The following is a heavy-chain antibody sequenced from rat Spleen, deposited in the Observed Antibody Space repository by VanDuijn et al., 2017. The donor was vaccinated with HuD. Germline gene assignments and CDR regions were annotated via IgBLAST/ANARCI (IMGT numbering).Heavy chain of an antibody. Sequence: EVQLVESGGGLVQPGRSLKLSCAASGFTFSDFNMAWVRQSPKKGLEWVATISYDGSSTYYRDSVKGRFTISRDNAKSTLYLQMDSLRSEDTATYYCARTMGITTGYVMDAWGQGASVTVSS. J-gene: IGHJ4*01. V-gene: IGHV5-7*01. CDR2: ISYDGSST. D-gene: IGHD1-9*01. CDR1: GFTFSDFN. CDR3: ARTMGITTGYVMDA.